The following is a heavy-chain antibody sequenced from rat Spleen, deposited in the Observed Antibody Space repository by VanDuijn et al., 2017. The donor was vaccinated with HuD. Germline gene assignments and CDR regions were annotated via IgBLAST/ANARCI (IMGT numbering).Heavy chain of an antibody. CDR3: ASQLRHYYVMDA. V-gene: IGHV5-31*01. D-gene: IGHD1-10*01. CDR1: GFTFSDYY. CDR2: ITNTGVST. Sequence: EVPLVESGGGLVQPGRSLKLSCAASGFTFSDYYMAWVRQAPGKGLEWVASITNTGVSTYYPDSLKGRFTISRDNVESILYLQMNSLQTEDTATYYCASQLRHYYVMDAWGQGASVTVSS. J-gene: IGHJ4*01.